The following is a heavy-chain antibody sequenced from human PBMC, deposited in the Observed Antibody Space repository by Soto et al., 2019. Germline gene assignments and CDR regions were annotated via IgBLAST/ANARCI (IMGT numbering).Heavy chain of an antibody. CDR2: IGAARDP. J-gene: IGHJ6*02. CDR3: ARAYTRRLPRTADYYYAMDV. Sequence: LSLSCATSGFTFSNFDMHWVRQVPGKGLEWVSAIGAARDPYYLGSVKGRFTISRENAKNSVYLQMNDLRAGDSAVYYCARAYTRRLPRTADYYYAMDVWGQGTTVTVSS. CDR1: GFTFSNFD. V-gene: IGHV3-13*05. D-gene: IGHD2-2*02.